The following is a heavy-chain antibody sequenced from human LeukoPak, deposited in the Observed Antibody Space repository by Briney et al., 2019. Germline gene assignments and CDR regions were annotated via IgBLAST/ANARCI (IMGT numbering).Heavy chain of an antibody. CDR1: GFTVSSNY. D-gene: IGHD4-17*01. V-gene: IGHV3-53*01. J-gene: IGHJ6*02. CDR3: ARDLVYGDYYYYGMDV. CDR2: IYSGGST. Sequence: PGGSLRLSCAASGFTVSSNYMSWVRQAPGKGLEWVSVIYSGGSTYCADSVKGRFTISRDNSKNTLYLQMNSLRAEDTAVYYCARDLVYGDYYYYGMDVWGQGTTVTVSS.